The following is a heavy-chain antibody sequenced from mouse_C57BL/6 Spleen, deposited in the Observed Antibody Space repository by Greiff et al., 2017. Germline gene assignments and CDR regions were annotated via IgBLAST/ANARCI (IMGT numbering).Heavy chain of an antibody. CDR2: INPSSGYT. V-gene: IGHV1-7*01. CDR1: GYTFTSYW. D-gene: IGHD1-1*01. CDR3: ARSTTVVPFDC. Sequence: QVQLQQSGAELAKPGASVKLSCKASGYTFTSYWMHWVKQRPGQGLEWIGYINPSSGYTKYNQKFKDKATLTADKSSSTAHMQLSSLTYEDSAVYYCARSTTVVPFDCWGQGTTLTVSS. J-gene: IGHJ2*01.